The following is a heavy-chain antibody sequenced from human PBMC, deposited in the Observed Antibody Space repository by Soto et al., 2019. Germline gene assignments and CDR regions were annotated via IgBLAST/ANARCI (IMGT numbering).Heavy chain of an antibody. Sequence: SETLSLTCAVYGGSFSGYYWSWIRQPPGKGLEWIGEINHSGSTNYNPSLKSRVTISVDTSKNQFSLKLSSVTAADTAVYYCARLGYDEGVWGKGTTVTVSS. J-gene: IGHJ6*04. V-gene: IGHV4-34*01. CDR1: GGSFSGYY. CDR2: INHSGST. D-gene: IGHD5-12*01. CDR3: ARLGYDEGV.